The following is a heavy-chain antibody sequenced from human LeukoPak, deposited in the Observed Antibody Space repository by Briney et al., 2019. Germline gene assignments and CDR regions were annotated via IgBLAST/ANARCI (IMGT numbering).Heavy chain of an antibody. V-gene: IGHV3-7*01. CDR1: GFTFSSYW. J-gene: IGHJ5*02. D-gene: IGHD5-12*01. Sequence: GGSLRLSCAASGFTFSSYWMSWVRQAPGKGLEWVANIKQDGSEKYYADSVKGRFTISRDNSKNTLYLQMNSLRAEDTAVYHCGSGYNWFDPWGQGTLVTVSS. CDR3: GSGYNWFDP. CDR2: IKQDGSEK.